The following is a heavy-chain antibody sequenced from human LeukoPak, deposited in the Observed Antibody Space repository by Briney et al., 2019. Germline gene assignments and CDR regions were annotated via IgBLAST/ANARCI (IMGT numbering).Heavy chain of an antibody. J-gene: IGHJ4*02. V-gene: IGHV3-23*01. CDR3: AKAGWVVPAAALDY. CDR1: GFTFSSYA. Sequence: GGSLRLSCAASGFTFSSYAMSWVRQAPGKGLEWVSAISGSGGSTYYADSVKGRFTISRDNSKNTLYLQMNSLRAEDTAVYYCAKAGWVVPAAALDYWGQGTLVTVSS. D-gene: IGHD2-2*01. CDR2: ISGSGGST.